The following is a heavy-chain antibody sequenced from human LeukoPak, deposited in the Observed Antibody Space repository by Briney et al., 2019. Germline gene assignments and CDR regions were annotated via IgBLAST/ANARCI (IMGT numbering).Heavy chain of an antibody. Sequence: SETLSPTCAVYGGSFSGYYWSWIRQPPGKGLEWIGEINHSGSTNYNPSLKSRVTISVDTSKNQFSLKLSSVTAADTAVYYCARGHSPPYYDFWSGYYCWFDPWGQGTLVTVSS. J-gene: IGHJ5*02. CDR2: INHSGST. CDR1: GGSFSGYY. CDR3: ARGHSPPYYDFWSGYYCWFDP. V-gene: IGHV4-34*01. D-gene: IGHD3-3*01.